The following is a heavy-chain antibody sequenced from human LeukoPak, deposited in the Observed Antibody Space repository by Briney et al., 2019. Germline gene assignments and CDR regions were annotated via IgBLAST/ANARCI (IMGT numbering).Heavy chain of an antibody. J-gene: IGHJ3*02. V-gene: IGHV3-21*01. CDR2: IDTSGSYI. D-gene: IGHD3-10*01. Sequence: PGGSLRLSCVASGFLFSGSTMNWVRQAPGKGLEWVSFIDTSGSYIYYGDSVKGRVTISRDNAKSSLYLQMNGLRAEDTAVYYCARGRSITLLRGVAMSDGFDIWGQGAMVTVSS. CDR1: GFLFSGST. CDR3: ARGRSITLLRGVAMSDGFDI.